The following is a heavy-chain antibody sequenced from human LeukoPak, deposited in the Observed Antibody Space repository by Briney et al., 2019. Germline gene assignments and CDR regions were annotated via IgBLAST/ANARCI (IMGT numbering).Heavy chain of an antibody. Sequence: GGSLRLSCAASGFAFNTYAMHWVRQAPGQGLEWVALIWHDGSHKFYSNSVKGRFTISRDNSKNTLYLQMNSLRAEDTAVYYCARELIKKYYYGMDVWGQGTTVTVSS. CDR3: ARELIKKYYYGMDV. V-gene: IGHV3-30*02. J-gene: IGHJ6*02. CDR1: GFAFNTYA. CDR2: IWHDGSHK.